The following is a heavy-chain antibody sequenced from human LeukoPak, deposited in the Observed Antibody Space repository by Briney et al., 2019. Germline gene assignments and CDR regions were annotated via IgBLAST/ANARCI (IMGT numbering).Heavy chain of an antibody. D-gene: IGHD3-10*02. Sequence: GGSLRLSCAASGFSFSSYEMKWVRQAPGKGLEWVSYISSSGSTIYYADSVKGRFTISRDNAKNSLYLQMNSLRAEDTAVYYCAELGITMIGGVWGKGTTVTISS. CDR2: ISSSGSTI. V-gene: IGHV3-48*03. CDR3: AELGITMIGGV. J-gene: IGHJ6*04. CDR1: GFSFSSYE.